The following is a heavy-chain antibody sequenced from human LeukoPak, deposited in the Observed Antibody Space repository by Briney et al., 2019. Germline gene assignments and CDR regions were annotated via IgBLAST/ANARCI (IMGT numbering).Heavy chain of an antibody. D-gene: IGHD3-9*01. V-gene: IGHV4-34*01. J-gene: IGHJ4*02. Sequence: SETLSLSCAVYGGSFSGYYWSWIRQPPGKGLEWIGEINHSGSTNYNPSLKSRVTISVDTSKNQFSLKLSSVTAADTAVYYCARTGLRYFDWLSREVDYWGQGTLVTVSS. CDR2: INHSGST. CDR1: GGSFSGYY. CDR3: ARTGLRYFDWLSREVDY.